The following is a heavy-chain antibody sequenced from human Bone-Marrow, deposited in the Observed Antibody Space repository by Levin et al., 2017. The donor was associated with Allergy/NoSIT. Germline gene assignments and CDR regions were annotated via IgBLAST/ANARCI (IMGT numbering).Heavy chain of an antibody. CDR3: TDIGNGYSFGNGFRN. CDR2: ISHDGSSK. J-gene: IGHJ4*02. D-gene: IGHD1-26*01. V-gene: IGHV3-30-3*01. Sequence: GGSLRLSCAASGFAFSVYSTVWVRQAPGKGLEWVAAISHDGSSKSYTDSVKGRFTISRDNSKNTLYLQMDSLGTEDTAVYFCTDIGNGYSFGNGFRNWGQGAQVTVSS. CDR1: GFAFSVYS.